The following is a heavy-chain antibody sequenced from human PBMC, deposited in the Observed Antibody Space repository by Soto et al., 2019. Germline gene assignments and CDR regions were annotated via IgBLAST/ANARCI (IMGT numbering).Heavy chain of an antibody. V-gene: IGHV1-69*12. CDR3: ASAGYCSGGSCPTGDY. J-gene: IGHJ4*02. D-gene: IGHD2-15*01. Sequence: QVQLVQSGAEVKKPGSSVKVSCKASGGTFSSYAISWVRQAPGQGLEWMGGIIPIFGTANYAQKFQGRVTITADESTSTAHMELSSLRSEDTAVYYCASAGYCSGGSCPTGDYWGQGTLVTVSS. CDR1: GGTFSSYA. CDR2: IIPIFGTA.